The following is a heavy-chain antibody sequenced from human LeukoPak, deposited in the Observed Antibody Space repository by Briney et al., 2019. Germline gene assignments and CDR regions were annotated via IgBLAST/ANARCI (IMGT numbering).Heavy chain of an antibody. CDR2: ISGSDGKT. CDR1: GFTFSTYA. J-gene: IGHJ4*02. CDR3: ARSITIFGLVIYYFDF. V-gene: IGHV3-23*01. D-gene: IGHD3-3*01. Sequence: GGSLRLPCAASGFTFSTYAMTWVRQAPGKGLGWVSTISGSDGKTYYADSVKGRCTISRDNSKNTLYLQMNSLGAEDTAVYYCARSITIFGLVIYYFDFWGQGTLVTVSS.